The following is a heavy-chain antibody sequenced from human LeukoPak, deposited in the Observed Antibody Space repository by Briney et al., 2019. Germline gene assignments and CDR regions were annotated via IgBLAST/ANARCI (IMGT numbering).Heavy chain of an antibody. Sequence: PGGSLRLSCAASGFTFSSDSMTWVRQAPGKGLEWVSTISGSGVSTFYADPVKGRFTTSRDNSKNTLYLHLNSLSAEDTAVYYCAKDSFSTTWGQGTLVTVSS. CDR3: AKDSFSTT. CDR1: GFTFSSDS. V-gene: IGHV3-23*01. CDR2: ISGSGVST. J-gene: IGHJ4*02. D-gene: IGHD2-2*01.